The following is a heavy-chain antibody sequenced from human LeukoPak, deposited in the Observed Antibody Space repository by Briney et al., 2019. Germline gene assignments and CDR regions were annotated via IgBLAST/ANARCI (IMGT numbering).Heavy chain of an antibody. CDR1: GGSFSGYY. CDR3: AKESGYGDYLDY. D-gene: IGHD4-17*01. J-gene: IGHJ4*02. CDR2: INHSGST. V-gene: IGHV4-34*01. Sequence: SETLSLTCAVYGGSFSGYYWSWIRQPPGKGLEWIGEINHSGSTNYNPSLKSRVTISVDTSKNQFSLKLSSVTAADTAVYYCAKESGYGDYLDYWGQGTLVTVSS.